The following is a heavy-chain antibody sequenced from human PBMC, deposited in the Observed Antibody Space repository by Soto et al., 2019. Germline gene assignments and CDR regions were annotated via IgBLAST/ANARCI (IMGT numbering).Heavy chain of an antibody. J-gene: IGHJ4*02. CDR1: GGSISSYY. Sequence: SETLSLTCTVSGGSISSYYWSWIRQPPGKGLEWIGYIYYSGSTNYNPSLKSRVTISVDTSKNQFSLKLSSVTAADTAVYYCARQGSGGSFVFDYWGQGTLVTVSS. D-gene: IGHD2-15*01. CDR3: ARQGSGGSFVFDY. V-gene: IGHV4-59*08. CDR2: IYYSGST.